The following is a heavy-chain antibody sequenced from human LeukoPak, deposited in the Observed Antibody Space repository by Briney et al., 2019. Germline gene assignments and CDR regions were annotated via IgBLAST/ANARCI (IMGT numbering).Heavy chain of an antibody. D-gene: IGHD3-16*01. Sequence: SETLSLTCTVSGASISSSNSYWGWIRQPPGKGLEWIGSLYYTGSTYYNPSLKSRVTISDDPSKNQFSLKLSSVTASDTAVYYCARHSLGYNWFDPWGQGTLVTVSS. J-gene: IGHJ5*02. V-gene: IGHV4-39*01. CDR2: LYYTGST. CDR3: ARHSLGYNWFDP. CDR1: GASISSSNSY.